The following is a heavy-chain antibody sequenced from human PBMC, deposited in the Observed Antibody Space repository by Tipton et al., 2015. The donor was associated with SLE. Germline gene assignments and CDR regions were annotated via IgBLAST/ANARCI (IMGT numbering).Heavy chain of an antibody. D-gene: IGHD2-21*02. CDR3: ARLVTLSRIDF. CDR1: GASVSSSAYY. CDR2: FYYGGRT. V-gene: IGHV4-39*07. Sequence: TLSLTCTVSGASVSSSAYYWGWIRQPPGKGLEWIGTFYYGGRTFYNPSLKSRVTLLLDTSKNQFSLDLSSVTAADTAVYYCARLVTLSRIDFWGQGTPVTVSS. J-gene: IGHJ4*02.